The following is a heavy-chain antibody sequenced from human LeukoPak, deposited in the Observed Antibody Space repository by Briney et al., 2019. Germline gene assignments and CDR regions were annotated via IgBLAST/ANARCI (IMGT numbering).Heavy chain of an antibody. J-gene: IGHJ4*02. D-gene: IGHD6-25*01. CDR1: GFSLSTSGVG. CDR3: AHSVTGYSSGWDLFDY. V-gene: IGHV2-5*01. Sequence: SGPTLVKPTQTLTLTCTFSGFSLSTSGVGVGWIRQPPGKALEWLALIYWNDDKRYSPSLKSRLTITKDTSKNQVVLTMTNMDPVDTATYYCAHSVTGYSSGWDLFDYWGQGTLVTVSS. CDR2: IYWNDDK.